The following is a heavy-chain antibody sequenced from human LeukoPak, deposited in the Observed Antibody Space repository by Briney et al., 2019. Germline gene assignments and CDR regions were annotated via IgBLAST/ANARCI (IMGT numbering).Heavy chain of an antibody. CDR1: GYTFTSYD. CDR3: ARLVVAXNXYGMDV. Sequence: EASVTVSCKASGYTFTSYDINWVRQATGQGLEWMGWMNPNSGNTGYAQKFQGRVTMTRNTSISTAYMELSSLRSEDTAVYYCARLVVAXNXYGMDVWGQGTTVTVSS. D-gene: IGHD6-19*01. V-gene: IGHV1-8*01. J-gene: IGHJ6*02. CDR2: MNPNSGNT.